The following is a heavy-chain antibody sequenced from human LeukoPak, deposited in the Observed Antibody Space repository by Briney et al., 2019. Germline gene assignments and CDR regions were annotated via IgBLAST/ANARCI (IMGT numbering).Heavy chain of an antibody. CDR1: RFTLSRYR. Sequence: GGSLTLSCAATRFTLSRYRMNWVLQATGKGLEWVLYICSSSSTILYAVSVKGRFTFSRDNAKNSLYLQMNSLRAEDTAVYYCARGHSSSWNRRGIHYSDYWGQGTLVTVSS. CDR2: ICSSSSTI. V-gene: IGHV3-48*01. CDR3: ARGHSSSWNRRGIHYSDY. D-gene: IGHD6-13*01. J-gene: IGHJ4*02.